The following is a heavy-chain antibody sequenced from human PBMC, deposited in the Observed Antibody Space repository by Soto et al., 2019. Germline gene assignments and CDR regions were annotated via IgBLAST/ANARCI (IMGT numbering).Heavy chain of an antibody. CDR3: ARDSGGYSYYYYYGMDV. J-gene: IGHJ6*02. Sequence: SETLSLTCTVSGGSISSYYWSWIRQPPGKGLEWIGYIYYSGSTNYNPSLKSRVTISVDTSKNQFSLKLSSVTAADTAVYYCARDSGGYSYYYYYGMDVWGQGTTVTVSS. CDR1: GGSISSYY. V-gene: IGHV4-59*01. D-gene: IGHD3-22*01. CDR2: IYYSGST.